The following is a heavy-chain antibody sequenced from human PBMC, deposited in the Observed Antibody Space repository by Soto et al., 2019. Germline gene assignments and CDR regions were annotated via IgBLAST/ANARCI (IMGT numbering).Heavy chain of an antibody. D-gene: IGHD6-19*01. Sequence: GGSQRLSCAASGFTFSNAWMSWVRQAPGKGLEWVGRIKSKTDGGTTDYAAPVKGRFTISRDDSKNTLYLQMNSLKTEDTAVYYCTTGRPGYSSGWYGGTDYWGQGTLVTVSS. J-gene: IGHJ4*02. V-gene: IGHV3-15*01. CDR2: IKSKTDGGTT. CDR3: TTGRPGYSSGWYGGTDY. CDR1: GFTFSNAW.